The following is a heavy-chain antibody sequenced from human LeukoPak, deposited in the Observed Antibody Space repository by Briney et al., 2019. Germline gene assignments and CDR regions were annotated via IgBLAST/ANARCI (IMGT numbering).Heavy chain of an antibody. V-gene: IGHV3-23*01. J-gene: IGHJ4*02. CDR2: ISGSGGST. D-gene: IGHD2-15*01. Sequence: PGESLRLSCAASGFTFSSYAMSWVRQAPGKGLEWVSAISGSGGSTYYADSVKGRFTISRDNSKNTLYLQMNSLRAEDTAVYYCAKDVVVVAATQYYFDYWGQGTLVTVSS. CDR1: GFTFSSYA. CDR3: AKDVVVVAATQYYFDY.